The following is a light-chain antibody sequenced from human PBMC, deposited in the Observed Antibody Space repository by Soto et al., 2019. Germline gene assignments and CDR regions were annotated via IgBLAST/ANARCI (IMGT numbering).Light chain of an antibody. Sequence: QTVVTQPPSVSGAPGQRVTISCTGSSSNIGAGYAVHWYQQIPGIAPKLLIFGNINRPSGVPGRFSGSKSGTSASLAITGVQDEDEAEYYCPSYDISLRGLVFGGGTKLTVL. CDR1: SSNIGAGYA. J-gene: IGLJ2*01. CDR2: GNI. CDR3: PSYDISLRGLV. V-gene: IGLV1-40*01.